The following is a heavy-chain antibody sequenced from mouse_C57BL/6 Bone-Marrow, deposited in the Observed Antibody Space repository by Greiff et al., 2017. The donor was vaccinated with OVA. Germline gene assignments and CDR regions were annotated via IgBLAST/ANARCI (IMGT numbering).Heavy chain of an antibody. CDR1: GYTFTDYY. CDR2: INPNNGGT. D-gene: IGHD2-4*01. Sequence: VQLQQSGPELVKPGASVKISCKASGYTFTDYYMNWVKQSHGKSLEWIGDINPNNGGTSYNQKFKGKATLTVDKSSSTAYMELRSLTSEDSAVYYCARGYDYGYWGQGTTLTVSS. CDR3: ARGYDYGY. V-gene: IGHV1-26*01. J-gene: IGHJ2*01.